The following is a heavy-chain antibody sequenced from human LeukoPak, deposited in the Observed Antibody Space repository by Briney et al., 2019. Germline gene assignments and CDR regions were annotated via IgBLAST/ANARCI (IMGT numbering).Heavy chain of an antibody. CDR1: GGSISSSTYY. V-gene: IGHV4-39*01. J-gene: IGHJ6*03. CDR3: VRLDSSEYYYYYMDV. Sequence: SETLSLTCTVSGGSISSSTYYWGWIRQPPGKGLEWIGSIYYSGSTYYNPSLKSRVTISVDTSKNQFSLKLTSVTAADTAVYYCVRLDSSEYYYYYMDVWGKGTTVTISS. CDR2: IYYSGST.